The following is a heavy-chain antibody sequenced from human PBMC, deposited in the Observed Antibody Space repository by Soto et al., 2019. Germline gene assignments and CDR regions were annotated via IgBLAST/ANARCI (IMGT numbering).Heavy chain of an antibody. J-gene: IGHJ4*02. CDR3: ARVLAARASRNFDY. Sequence: SETLSLTCAVYGGSFSTVYWSWIRQPPGKGLEWIGEINPSGGTNYYPSLKSRVTISVATSKNQFSLKLSSVTAADTAVYYCARVLAARASRNFDYWGQGTLVTVSS. D-gene: IGHD6-6*01. V-gene: IGHV4-34*01. CDR1: GGSFSTVY. CDR2: INPSGGT.